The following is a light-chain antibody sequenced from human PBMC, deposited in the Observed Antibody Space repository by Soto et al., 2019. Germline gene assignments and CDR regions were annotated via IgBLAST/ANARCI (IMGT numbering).Light chain of an antibody. CDR1: QSVSSY. CDR2: DTS. J-gene: IGKJ3*01. Sequence: EIVLTQSPATLSLSPGERATLSCRASQSVSSYLAWYQQKPGQAPRILIYDTSKRATGIPARFSGSGSGTAFTLTISSLEPEDFAVYYCQQRTNWPRSFTFGPGAKVDIK. CDR3: QQRTNWPRSFT. V-gene: IGKV3-11*01.